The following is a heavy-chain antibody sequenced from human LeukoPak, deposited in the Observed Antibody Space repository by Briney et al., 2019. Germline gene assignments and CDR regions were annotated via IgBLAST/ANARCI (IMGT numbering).Heavy chain of an antibody. CDR1: GGSFSGYY. CDR3: ARAGCSSSWSPGNWFDP. Sequence: SETLSLTCTVYGGSFSGYYWSWIRQPPGKGLEWIGEINHSGSTNYNPSLKSRVTISVDTSKNQFSLKLSSVTAADTAVYYCARAGCSSSWSPGNWFDPWGQGTLVTVSS. CDR2: INHSGST. J-gene: IGHJ5*02. V-gene: IGHV4-34*01. D-gene: IGHD6-13*01.